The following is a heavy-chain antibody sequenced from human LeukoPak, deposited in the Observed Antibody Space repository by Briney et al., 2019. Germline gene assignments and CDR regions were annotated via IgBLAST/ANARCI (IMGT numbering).Heavy chain of an antibody. D-gene: IGHD3-22*01. CDR3: ARFSSGYYDSSGYPRPYYFDY. V-gene: IGHV3-7*01. J-gene: IGHJ4*02. CDR2: IKQDGSEK. CDR1: GFTFSSYW. Sequence: GGSLRLSCAASGFTFSSYWMSWVRQAPGKGLEWVANIKQDGSEKYYVDSVKGRFTISRDNAKNSLYLQMNSLRAEDTAVYYCARFSSGYYDSSGYPRPYYFDYWGQGTLVSVSS.